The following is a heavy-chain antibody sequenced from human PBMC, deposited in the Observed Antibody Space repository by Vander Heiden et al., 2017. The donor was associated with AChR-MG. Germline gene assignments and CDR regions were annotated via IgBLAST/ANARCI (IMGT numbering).Heavy chain of an antibody. D-gene: IGHD6-6*01. CDR3: ARDGIPSLAARPTGFDY. J-gene: IGHJ4*02. CDR2: ISYDGSNK. CDR1: GFTFSSYA. Sequence: QVPLVESGGGVVQPGRSLRLSCAASGFTFSSYAMHWVRQAPGKGLEWVAVISYDGSNKYYADSVKGRFTISRDNSKNTLYLQMNSLRAEDTAVYYCARDGIPSLAARPTGFDYWGQGTLVTVSS. V-gene: IGHV3-30-3*01.